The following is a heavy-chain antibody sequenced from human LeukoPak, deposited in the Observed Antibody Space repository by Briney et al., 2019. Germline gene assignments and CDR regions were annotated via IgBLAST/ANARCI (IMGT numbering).Heavy chain of an antibody. CDR2: IYYSGST. V-gene: IGHV4-30-4*01. J-gene: IGHJ5*02. Sequence: PSETLPLTCTVSGGSISSGDYYWSWIRQPPGKGLEWIGYIYYSGSTYYNPSLKSRVTISVDTSKNQFSLKLSSVTAADTAVYYCAREENYYDSSGYYYWFDPWGQGTLVTVSS. CDR1: GGSISSGDYY. D-gene: IGHD3-22*01. CDR3: AREENYYDSSGYYYWFDP.